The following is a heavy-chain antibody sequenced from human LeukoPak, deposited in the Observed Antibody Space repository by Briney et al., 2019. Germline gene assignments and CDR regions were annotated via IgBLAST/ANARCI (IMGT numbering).Heavy chain of an antibody. CDR3: ALRIVVVPAAEYYFDY. CDR1: GGSISSSSYY. Sequence: SETLSLTCTVSGGSISSSSYYWGWIRQPPGKGLEWIGSIYYSGSTYYNPPLKSRVTISVDTSKNQFSLKLSSVTAADTAVYYCALRIVVVPAAEYYFDYWGQGTLVTVSS. D-gene: IGHD2-2*01. CDR2: IYYSGST. V-gene: IGHV4-39*01. J-gene: IGHJ4*02.